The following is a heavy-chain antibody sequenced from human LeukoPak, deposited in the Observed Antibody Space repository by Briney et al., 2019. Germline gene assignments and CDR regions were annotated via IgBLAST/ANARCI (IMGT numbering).Heavy chain of an antibody. Sequence: SETQSLTCTVSGGSISSSSYYWGWIRQPPGKGLEWIGSIYYSGSTYYNPSLKSRVTISVDTSKNQFSLKLSSVTAADTAVYYCARPLVATITIFDYWGQGTLVTVSS. D-gene: IGHD5-12*01. CDR3: ARPLVATITIFDY. V-gene: IGHV4-39*01. J-gene: IGHJ4*02. CDR1: GGSISSSSYY. CDR2: IYYSGST.